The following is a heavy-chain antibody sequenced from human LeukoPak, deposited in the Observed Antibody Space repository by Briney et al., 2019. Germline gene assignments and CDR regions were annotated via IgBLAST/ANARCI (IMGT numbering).Heavy chain of an antibody. J-gene: IGHJ3*02. D-gene: IGHD3-22*01. CDR1: GYTFTSYG. CDR2: ISAYNGNT. CDR3: AGGKYYYDSSGYSGAFDI. V-gene: IGHV1-18*01. Sequence: ASVKVSCKASGYTFTSYGISWVRQAPGQGLEWMGWISAYNGNTNYAQKLQGRVTMTTDTSTSTAYMELRSLRSDDTAVYYCAGGKYYYDSSGYSGAFDIWGQGTMVTVSS.